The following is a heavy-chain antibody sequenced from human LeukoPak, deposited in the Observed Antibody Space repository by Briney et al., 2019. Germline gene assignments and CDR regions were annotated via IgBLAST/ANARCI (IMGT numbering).Heavy chain of an antibody. V-gene: IGHV3-74*03. CDR2: IRPEGTTT. J-gene: IGHJ4*02. CDR1: GFTFSTYW. Sequence: GGSLRLSCAASGFTFSTYWMHWVRQAPGKRVVWVSRIRPEGTTTAYADSVKGRFTISRDNAKNTLFLQMNSLSAEDTAVYYCARDLDWILFDYWGQGTLVTVSS. D-gene: IGHD3-9*01. CDR3: ARDLDWILFDY.